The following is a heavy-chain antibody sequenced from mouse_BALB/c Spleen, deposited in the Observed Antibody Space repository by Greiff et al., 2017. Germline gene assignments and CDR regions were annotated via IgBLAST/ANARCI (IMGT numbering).Heavy chain of an antibody. J-gene: IGHJ3*01. CDR2: IWAGGST. Sequence: VNVVESGPGLVAPSQSLSITCTVSGFSLTSYGVHWVRQPPGKGLEWLGVIWAGGSTNYNSALMSRLSISKDNSKSQVFLKMNSLQTDDTAMYYCARDPPGFAYWGQGTLVTVSA. CDR3: ARDPPGFAY. V-gene: IGHV2-9*02. CDR1: GFSLTSYG.